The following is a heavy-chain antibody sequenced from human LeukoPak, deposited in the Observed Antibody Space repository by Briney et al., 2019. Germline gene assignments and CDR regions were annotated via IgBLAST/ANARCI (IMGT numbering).Heavy chain of an antibody. CDR2: IFYSGST. J-gene: IGHJ5*02. CDR3: ARQGYISGQGFRNNWFDP. V-gene: IGHV4-39*01. Sequence: PGGSLRLSCAASGFTFSTFAMTWVRQPPGKGLEWIGTIFYSGSTYYNPSLRSRVTMSVDTSKNQFSLRLSSVTAADTAVYYCARQGYISGQGFRNNWFDPWGQGSLVTVSS. CDR1: GFTFSTFAMT. D-gene: IGHD6-19*01.